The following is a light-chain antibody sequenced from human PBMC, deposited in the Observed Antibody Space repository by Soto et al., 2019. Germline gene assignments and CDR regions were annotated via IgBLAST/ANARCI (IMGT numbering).Light chain of an antibody. CDR2: DAS. Sequence: EIEMTQSPATLSLAPGERVTLSCRASESVSTNLAWYQQKPGQAPRLLIYDASNRATGIPARFSGSGSGTDFTLTISSLQPDDFATYYCQHYNSYSEAFGQGTKVDIK. J-gene: IGKJ1*01. CDR3: QHYNSYSEA. V-gene: IGKV3D-15*01. CDR1: ESVSTN.